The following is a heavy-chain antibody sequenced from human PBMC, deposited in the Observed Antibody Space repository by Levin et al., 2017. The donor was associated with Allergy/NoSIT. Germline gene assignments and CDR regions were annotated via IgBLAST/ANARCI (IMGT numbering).Heavy chain of an antibody. V-gene: IGHV3-9*01. CDR3: AKASGRGFAGDIAWVDG. Sequence: SLKISCTASGFIFDDYAMHWVRQVPGKGLEWVSGIDRNSGSRGYVDSVKGRFTISRDNAKNSLYMQMNSLRADDTAFYYCAKASGRGFAGDIAWVDGWGHAVLFTVSS. D-gene: IGHD3-9*01. CDR1: GFIFDDYA. J-gene: IGHJ1*01. CDR2: IDRNSGSR.